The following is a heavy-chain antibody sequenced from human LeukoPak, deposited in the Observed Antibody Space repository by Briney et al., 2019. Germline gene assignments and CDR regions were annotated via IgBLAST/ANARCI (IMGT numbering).Heavy chain of an antibody. J-gene: IGHJ4*02. CDR2: INHSGST. D-gene: IGHD6-13*01. CDR3: ARLGSSSWYIDY. Sequence: SETLSLTCAVYGGSLSGYYWSWIRQPPGKGLEWIGEINHSGSTNYNPSLKSRVTISVDTSKNQFSLKLSSVTAADTAVYYCARLGSSSWYIDYWGQGTLVTVSS. CDR1: GGSLSGYY. V-gene: IGHV4-34*01.